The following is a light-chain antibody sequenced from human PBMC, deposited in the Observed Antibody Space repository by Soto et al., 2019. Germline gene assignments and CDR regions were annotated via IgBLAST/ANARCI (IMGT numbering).Light chain of an antibody. CDR1: SSDVGGYNY. Sequence: QSVLTQPASVSGSPGQSITISCTGTSSDVGGYNYVSWYQQHPGKAPKLMIYDVSNRPSGVSNRFSGSKSGNTASLTISGFQAEDEADYYCSSYTSSSTLGVFGTGTKVTVL. CDR2: DVS. J-gene: IGLJ1*01. V-gene: IGLV2-14*01. CDR3: SSYTSSSTLGV.